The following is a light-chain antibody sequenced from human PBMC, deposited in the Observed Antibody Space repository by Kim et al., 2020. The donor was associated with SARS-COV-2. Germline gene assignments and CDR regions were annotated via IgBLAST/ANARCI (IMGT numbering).Light chain of an antibody. CDR3: NSRDSSGNLGV. CDR2: GRN. V-gene: IGLV3-19*01. Sequence: ALRETVRITCQGDSVRNYVVSWYQQKPGQAPLLVMYGRNIRASGIPDRFSGSRLGDTASLTIAGTQPEDEADYYCNSRDSSGNLGVFGGGTQLTVL. J-gene: IGLJ3*02. CDR1: SVRNYV.